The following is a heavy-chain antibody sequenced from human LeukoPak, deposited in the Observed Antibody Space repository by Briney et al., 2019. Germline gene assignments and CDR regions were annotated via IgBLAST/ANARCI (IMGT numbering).Heavy chain of an antibody. CDR1: GGSFSGYY. J-gene: IGHJ6*02. Sequence: SETLSLTCAVYGGSFSGYYWSWIRQPPGKGLEWIGEINHSGSTNYNPSLKSRVTISVDTSKNQFSLKLSSVTAADTAVYYCARLYNAYYYGSGSLKYGMDVWGQGTTVTASS. V-gene: IGHV4-34*01. CDR3: ARLYNAYYYGSGSLKYGMDV. CDR2: INHSGST. D-gene: IGHD3-10*01.